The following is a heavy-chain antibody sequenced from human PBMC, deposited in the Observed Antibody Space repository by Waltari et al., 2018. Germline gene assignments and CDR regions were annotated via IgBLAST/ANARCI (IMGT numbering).Heavy chain of an antibody. J-gene: IGHJ4*02. CDR3: ARAVTGTLVMNY. D-gene: IGHD6-19*01. CDR1: GCTFTRHG. V-gene: IGHV1-18*01. Sequence: VQPGAAGAEVEKPGASVEVPCKASGCTFTRHGYSRVRQAPGQGLEWMGRISANNGKTNYAQKVQGRVTMTTDKSTSTAYMELRSLRSEDTAVYYCARAVTGTLVMNYWGQGTLVTVSS. CDR2: ISANNGKT.